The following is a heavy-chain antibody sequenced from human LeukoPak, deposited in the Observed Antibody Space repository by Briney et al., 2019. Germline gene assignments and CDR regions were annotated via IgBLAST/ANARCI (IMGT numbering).Heavy chain of an antibody. CDR3: ARDSDSCTGGSCSFDY. V-gene: IGHV3-74*01. CDR2: INSDGRSR. CDR1: GFTFSNYW. J-gene: IGHJ4*02. D-gene: IGHD2-8*02. Sequence: PGGSLRLSCAASGFTFSNYWMHWVRQAPGKELVWVSRINSDGRSRSYADSVKGRFTISRDNAKNTLYLQMNSLRAEDTAVYYCARDSDSCTGGSCSFDYWGQGTLVTVSS.